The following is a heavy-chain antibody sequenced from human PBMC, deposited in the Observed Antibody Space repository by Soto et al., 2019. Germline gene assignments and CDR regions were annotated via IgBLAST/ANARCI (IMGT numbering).Heavy chain of an antibody. Sequence: EVQLLESGGGLVQPGGSLRLSCAASGFTFSSYAMSWVRQAPGKGLECVSVISSSGGSTYYADSVKGRFTISRGNSKNTLYLQMNSLRAEDTAVYYCARGNHYFDYWGQGTLVTVSS. CDR1: GFTFSSYA. CDR2: ISSSGGST. CDR3: ARGNHYFDY. V-gene: IGHV3-23*01. J-gene: IGHJ4*02.